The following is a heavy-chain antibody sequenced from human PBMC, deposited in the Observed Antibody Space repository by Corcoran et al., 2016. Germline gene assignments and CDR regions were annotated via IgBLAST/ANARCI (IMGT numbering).Heavy chain of an antibody. D-gene: IGHD3-3*01. CDR1: GFTFSSYG. Sequence: QVQLVESGGGVVQPGRSLRLSCAASGFTFSSYGMHWVRQAPGKGLEWVAVISYDGSNKYYADSVKGLFTISRDNSKNTLYLQMNSLRAEDTSVYYCAKDHYDFWSGYLFLGYYYGMDVWGQGTTVTVSS. CDR2: ISYDGSNK. V-gene: IGHV3-30*18. CDR3: AKDHYDFWSGYLFLGYYYGMDV. J-gene: IGHJ6*02.